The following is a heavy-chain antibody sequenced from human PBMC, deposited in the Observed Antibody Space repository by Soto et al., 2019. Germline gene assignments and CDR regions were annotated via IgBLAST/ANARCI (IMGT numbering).Heavy chain of an antibody. CDR2: IFPDDSDT. CDR3: ARHSEVFDGSSIDP. D-gene: IGHD1-26*01. CDR1: GYSFSTYW. V-gene: IGHV5-51*01. J-gene: IGHJ5*02. Sequence: GESLKISCKTSGYSFSTYWIAWVRQMPGKGLEWMGIIFPDDSDTRYSPSFQGQVTISADRSATTAYLQWSSLKASDTAIYYCARHSEVFDGSSIDPWGQGTLVSVSS.